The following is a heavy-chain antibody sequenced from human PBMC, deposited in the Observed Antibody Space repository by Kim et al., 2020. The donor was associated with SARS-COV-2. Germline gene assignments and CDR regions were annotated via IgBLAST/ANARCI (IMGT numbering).Heavy chain of an antibody. CDR1: GFTFSSYW. CDR2: IKQDGSEK. V-gene: IGHV3-7*01. J-gene: IGHJ6*02. CDR3: ARVWGFLEDGYPNYYYYGMDV. D-gene: IGHD3-3*01. Sequence: GGSLRLSCAASGFTFSSYWMSWVRQAPGKGLEWVANIKQDGSEKYYVDSVKGRFTISRDNAKNSLYLQMNSLRAEDTAVYYCARVWGFLEDGYPNYYYYGMDVWGQGTTVTVSS.